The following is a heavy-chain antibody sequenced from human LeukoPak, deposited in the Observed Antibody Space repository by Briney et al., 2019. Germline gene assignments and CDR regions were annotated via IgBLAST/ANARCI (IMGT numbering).Heavy chain of an antibody. J-gene: IGHJ1*01. CDR1: GYTFTSYD. CDR2: INPNSGNT. D-gene: IGHD5-24*01. Sequence: ASVKVSCKASGYTFTSYDINWLRQATGQGLEWMGWINPNSGNTGYAQKVQGRVTMTRNTSISTAYMELSSLRSEDTAVYYCARLEMATTKYFQHWGQGPLVPVSS. CDR3: ARLEMATTKYFQH. V-gene: IGHV1-8*01.